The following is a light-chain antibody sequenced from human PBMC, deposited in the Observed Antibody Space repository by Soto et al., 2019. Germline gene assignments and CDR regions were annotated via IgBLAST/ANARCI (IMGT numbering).Light chain of an antibody. Sequence: EIVLTQSPATLSLSPGERATLSCRASQSVSGYLAWYQQKPGQAPRLLMYDASNSATGIPARFSGSGSGTDFTLTVSSLEPEDFAGYYCQQRSNWPSTFGGGTKVEIK. CDR1: QSVSGY. V-gene: IGKV3-11*01. CDR2: DAS. CDR3: QQRSNWPST. J-gene: IGKJ4*01.